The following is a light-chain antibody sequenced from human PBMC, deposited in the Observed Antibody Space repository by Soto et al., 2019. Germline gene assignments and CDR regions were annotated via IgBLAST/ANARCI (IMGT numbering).Light chain of an antibody. J-gene: IGKJ1*01. CDR1: QSISSW. Sequence: DILMTQSPSTLSASVGDRVTITCRASQSISSWLAWYHQKPGKAPKLLIYDASSLESGVPSRFSGSESGTEFTLTISSLQPDDFATYYCQQYHSFPWTFGQGTKVDIK. V-gene: IGKV1-5*01. CDR3: QQYHSFPWT. CDR2: DAS.